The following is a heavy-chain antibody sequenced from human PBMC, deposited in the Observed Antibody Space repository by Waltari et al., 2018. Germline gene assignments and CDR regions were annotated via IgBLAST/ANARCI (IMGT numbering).Heavy chain of an antibody. Sequence: QVQLVQSGAEVKKPGSSVKVSCKASGGTFSSYAISWVRQAPGQGLEWMGGIIPIFGTANYAQKFQGRFTITADESTSTAYMELSSLRSEETAVYYCAGHKNYDFWSGYYTGLPATDSNWFDPWGQGTLVTVSS. CDR2: IIPIFGTA. D-gene: IGHD3-3*01. J-gene: IGHJ5*02. CDR1: GGTFSSYA. CDR3: AGHKNYDFWSGYYTGLPATDSNWFDP. V-gene: IGHV1-69*01.